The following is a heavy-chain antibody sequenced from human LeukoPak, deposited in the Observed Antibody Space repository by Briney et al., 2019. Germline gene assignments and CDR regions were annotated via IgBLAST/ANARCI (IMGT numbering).Heavy chain of an antibody. CDR2: INPSGGST. V-gene: IGHV1-46*01. J-gene: IGHJ4*02. D-gene: IGHD6-13*01. CDR1: GYTFTSYY. CDR3: ASDSNRYSSRTFYFDY. Sequence: PGRSLRLSCAASGYTFTSYYMHWVRQAPGQGLEWMGIINPSGGSTSCAQKFQGRVTMTRDTSTSTVYMELSSLRSEDTAVYYCASDSNRYSSRTFYFDYWGQGTLVTVSS.